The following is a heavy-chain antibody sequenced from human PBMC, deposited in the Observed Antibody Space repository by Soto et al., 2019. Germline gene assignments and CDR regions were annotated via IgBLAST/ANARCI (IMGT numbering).Heavy chain of an antibody. D-gene: IGHD3-10*01. Sequence: GGSLRLSCAASGFIFRYYAMYWVRQAPGKGLEWVSVISGSDGTTFYADSVRGRVTSSRDNSRNMVYLQMISLRAEDTAVYYCAKVIGGSESYWGGSHYYYALDVWGQGTTVTVSS. V-gene: IGHV3-23*01. J-gene: IGHJ6*02. CDR1: GFIFRYYA. CDR3: AKVIGGSESYWGGSHYYYALDV. CDR2: ISGSDGTT.